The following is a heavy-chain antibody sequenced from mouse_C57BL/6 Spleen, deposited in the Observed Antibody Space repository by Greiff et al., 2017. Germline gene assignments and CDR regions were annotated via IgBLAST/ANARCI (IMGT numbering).Heavy chain of an antibody. CDR1: GFTFSNYW. V-gene: IGHV6-3*01. J-gene: IGHJ2*01. CDR2: IRLKSDNYAT. Sequence: EVKLVESGGGLVQPGGSMKLSCVASGFTFSNYWMNWVRQSPEKGLEWVAQIRLKSDNYATHYAESVKGRFTISRDDSKSSVYLQMNNLRAEDTGIYYCTGGSNLDYWGQGTTLTVSS. CDR3: TGGSNLDY. D-gene: IGHD2-5*01.